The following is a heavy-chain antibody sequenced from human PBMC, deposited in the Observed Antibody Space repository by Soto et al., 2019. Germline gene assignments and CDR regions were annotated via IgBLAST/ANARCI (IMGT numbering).Heavy chain of an antibody. V-gene: IGHV1-69*05. Sequence: SVKVSCKASGGTFSSYAISWVRQAPGQGLEWMGGIIPIFGTANYEQKFQGRVTITTDESTSTAYMELRSLRSDDTAVYYCARVIRYQLLRTNYYYYMDVWGKGTTVTVSS. CDR1: GGTFSSYA. CDR3: ARVIRYQLLRTNYYYYMDV. J-gene: IGHJ6*03. D-gene: IGHD2-2*01. CDR2: IIPIFGTA.